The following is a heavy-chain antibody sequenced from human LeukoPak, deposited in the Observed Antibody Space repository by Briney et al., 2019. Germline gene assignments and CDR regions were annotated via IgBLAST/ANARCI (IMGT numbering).Heavy chain of an antibody. V-gene: IGHV3-74*03. J-gene: IGHJ4*02. CDR3: ARDKKSGESSEIDY. Sequence: GGSLRLSCAASGFTFSNYWVHWVGQAPGKGLVWVSRINRDGSTTKYADSVKGRFTVSRDNAKNTLNLQMNSLRAEDTAVYYCARDKKSGESSEIDYWGQGTLVTVSS. CDR2: INRDGSTT. CDR1: GFTFSNYW. D-gene: IGHD3-10*01.